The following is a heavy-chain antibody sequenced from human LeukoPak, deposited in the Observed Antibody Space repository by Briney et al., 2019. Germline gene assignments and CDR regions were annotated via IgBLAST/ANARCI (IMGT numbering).Heavy chain of an antibody. V-gene: IGHV1-2*02. CDR3: ARAPMSYDSSGFGGAFDI. CDR1: GYTFTGYY. CDR2: INANSGGT. D-gene: IGHD3-22*01. Sequence: ASVKVSCKASGYTFTGYYMHWVRQAPGQGLEWMGWINANSGGTDYAKKFQGRVTITRDASISTAYMELSRLRSDDTAMYYCARAPMSYDSSGFGGAFDIWGQGTMVTVSS. J-gene: IGHJ3*02.